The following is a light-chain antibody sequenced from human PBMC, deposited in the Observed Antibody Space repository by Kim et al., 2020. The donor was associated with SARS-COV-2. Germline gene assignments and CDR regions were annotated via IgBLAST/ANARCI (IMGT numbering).Light chain of an antibody. J-gene: IGLJ7*01. CDR3: QVWDSGAV. CDR2: YDS. Sequence: SYELTQPPSVSVAPGKTARITCGGNNIGSKSVHWYQQKPGQAPVLVIYYDSDRPSGIPERFSGSNSGNTATLTISRVEAGDEADYYCQVWDSGAVFGGGTQLTVL. V-gene: IGLV3-21*04. CDR1: NIGSKS.